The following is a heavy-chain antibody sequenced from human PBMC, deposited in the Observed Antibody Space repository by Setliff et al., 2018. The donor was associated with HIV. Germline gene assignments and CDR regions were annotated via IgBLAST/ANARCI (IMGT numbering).Heavy chain of an antibody. V-gene: IGHV4-39*01. Sequence: GSLRLSCAASGFTFSSYWMSWIRQPPGKGLEWIGTISYTGSTYYDPSLKSRVTISLDTSKNQFFLKLSSVTAPDTAIYYCARQTWEYYDTLTGYYRSPKNFDSWGQGTLVTVSS. J-gene: IGHJ4*02. CDR1: GFTFSSYW. CDR2: ISYTGST. CDR3: ARQTWEYYDTLTGYYRSPKNFDS. D-gene: IGHD3-9*01.